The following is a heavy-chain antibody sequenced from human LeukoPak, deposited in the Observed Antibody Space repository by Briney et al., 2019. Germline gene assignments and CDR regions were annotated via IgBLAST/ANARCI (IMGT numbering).Heavy chain of an antibody. Sequence: SVKVSCKASGGTFSGYAISWVRQAPGQGLEWMGGIIPIFGTANYAQKFQGRVTITADESTSTAYMELSSLRSEDTAVYYCARVSAAARRTWYFDLWGRGTLVTVSS. CDR3: ARVSAAARRTWYFDL. CDR2: IIPIFGTA. CDR1: GGTFSGYA. D-gene: IGHD6-13*01. V-gene: IGHV1-69*13. J-gene: IGHJ2*01.